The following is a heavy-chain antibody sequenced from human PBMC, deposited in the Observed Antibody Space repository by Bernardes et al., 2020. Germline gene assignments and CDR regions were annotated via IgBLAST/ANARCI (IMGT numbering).Heavy chain of an antibody. CDR3: ARLGGVTVFGVVFPTGLDV. Sequence: SETLSLTRTVSGGSLSSPNYYWVWIRQSPGKGLEWIGTIYYSGSANYNASLHSRVTMSVDTSKNQFSLRLNSVTAADTAVYYCARLGGVTVFGVVFPTGLDVWGQGTTVTVSS. D-gene: IGHD3-3*01. CDR1: GGSLSSPNYY. J-gene: IGHJ6*02. CDR2: IYYSGSA. V-gene: IGHV4-39*01.